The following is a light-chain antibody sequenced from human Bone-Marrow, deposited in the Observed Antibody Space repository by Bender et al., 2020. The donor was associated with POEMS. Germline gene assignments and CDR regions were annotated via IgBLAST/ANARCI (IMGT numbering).Light chain of an antibody. CDR3: YSTDINGKRV. J-gene: IGLJ3*02. CDR2: EDS. V-gene: IGLV3-10*01. CDR1: ALPKKY. Sequence: SYELTQPPSVSVSPGQAARITCSGDALPKKYAYWYQQKSGQAPVLVVYEDSKRPSGIPESFSGSSSGTMATLSISGAQVEDEGDYYCYSTDINGKRVFGGGTKLTVL.